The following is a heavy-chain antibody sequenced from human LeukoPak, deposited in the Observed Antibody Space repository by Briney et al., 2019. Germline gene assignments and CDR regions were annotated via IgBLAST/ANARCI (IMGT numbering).Heavy chain of an antibody. CDR3: ARGGIYCSSTSCHHTPPGDY. CDR1: GYTFTSYG. CDR2: ISAYNGNT. V-gene: IGHV1-18*01. D-gene: IGHD2-2*01. Sequence: ASVKVSCKASGYTFTSYGISWVRQAPGQGLEWMGWISAYNGNTNYAQKLQGRVTMTTDTSTSTAYMELRSLRSDDTAVYYCARGGIYCSSTSCHHTPPGDYWGQGTLVTVSS. J-gene: IGHJ4*02.